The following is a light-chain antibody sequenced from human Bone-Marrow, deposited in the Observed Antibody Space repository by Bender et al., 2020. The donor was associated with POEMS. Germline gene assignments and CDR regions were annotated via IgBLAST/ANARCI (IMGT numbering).Light chain of an antibody. CDR2: EVS. V-gene: IGLV2-14*01. CDR1: SSDVGGYDY. J-gene: IGLJ2*01. Sequence: QSALTQPASVSGSPGQSITISCTGTSSDVGGYDYVSWYQQHPGKAPKVMIYEVSRRPSGVPDRFSGSKSGNTASLTVSGLQAEDEAVYYCTSYTSSSTLDVVFGGGTKLTVL. CDR3: TSYTSSSTLDVV.